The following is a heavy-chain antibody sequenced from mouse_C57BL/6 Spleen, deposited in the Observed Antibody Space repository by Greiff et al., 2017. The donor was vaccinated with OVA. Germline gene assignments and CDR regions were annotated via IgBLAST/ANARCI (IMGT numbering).Heavy chain of an antibody. Sequence: QVQLQQPGAELVKPGASVKLSCKASGYTFTSYWMHWVKQRPGRGLEWIGRIDPNSGGTKYNEKFKSKATLTVDKPSSTAYMQLSSLTSADSAVYYCARSGYYGSSPYWYFDVWGTGTTVTVSS. CDR3: ARSGYYGSSPYWYFDV. D-gene: IGHD1-1*01. J-gene: IGHJ1*03. V-gene: IGHV1-72*01. CDR2: IDPNSGGT. CDR1: GYTFTSYW.